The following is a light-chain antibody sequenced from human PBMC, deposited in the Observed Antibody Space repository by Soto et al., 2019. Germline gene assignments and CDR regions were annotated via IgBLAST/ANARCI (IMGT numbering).Light chain of an antibody. CDR3: QQYNSFWS. V-gene: IGKV1-5*03. CDR2: KAS. J-gene: IGKJ1*01. Sequence: DVLLTQSPSTLSASVGDRVTITCRASQSVAAWLAWYQQKPGKAPKLLIYKASNLESGVPSRFSGTGSGTEATLTINSLQPDDFATYYCQQYNSFWSFGQGTKV. CDR1: QSVAAW.